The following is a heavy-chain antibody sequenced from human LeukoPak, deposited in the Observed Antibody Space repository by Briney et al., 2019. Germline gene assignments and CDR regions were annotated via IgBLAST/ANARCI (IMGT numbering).Heavy chain of an antibody. V-gene: IGHV3-21*01. CDR3: ATEKNYGDYNAYGMDV. CDR1: GFTFSSYS. Sequence: GGSLRLSCAASGFTFSSYSMNWVRQAPGKGLEWVSSITSSSSYIYYADSVKGRFTISRDNAKNSLSLQMNSLRAEDTAVYYCATEKNYGDYNAYGMDVWGQGTTVIVSS. J-gene: IGHJ6*02. CDR2: ITSSSSYI. D-gene: IGHD4-17*01.